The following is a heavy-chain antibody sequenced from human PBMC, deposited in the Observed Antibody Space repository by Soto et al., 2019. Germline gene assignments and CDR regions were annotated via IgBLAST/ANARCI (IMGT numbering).Heavy chain of an antibody. D-gene: IGHD3-10*01. CDR2: IKQDGSEK. Sequence: EVQLVESGGGLVQPGGSLRLSCAASGFTFSSYWMSWVRQAPGKGLEWVANIKQDGSEKYYVDSVKGRFTISRDNAKNSLYLQMNSLRAEDTAVYYCARDQRITMVRGVILDYYYYMDVWGKGTTVTVSS. CDR1: GFTFSSYW. J-gene: IGHJ6*03. V-gene: IGHV3-7*01. CDR3: ARDQRITMVRGVILDYYYYMDV.